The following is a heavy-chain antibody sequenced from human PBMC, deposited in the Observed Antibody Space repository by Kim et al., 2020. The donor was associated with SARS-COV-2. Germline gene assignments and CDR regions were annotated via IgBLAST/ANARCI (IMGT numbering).Heavy chain of an antibody. CDR3: ATYVYTAMVQGLDY. V-gene: IGHV1-24*01. D-gene: IGHD5-18*01. J-gene: IGHJ4*02. Sequence: AQKVQGRVTMTEDTSTDTAYMELSSLRSEDTAVYYCATYVYTAMVQGLDYWGQGTLVTVSS.